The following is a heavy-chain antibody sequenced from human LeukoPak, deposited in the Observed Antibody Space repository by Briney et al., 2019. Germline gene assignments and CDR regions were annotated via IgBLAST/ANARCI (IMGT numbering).Heavy chain of an antibody. Sequence: GRSLRLSCAASGFTFSTYVMHRVRQAPGKGLEWVALVWSDGNGKFYADSVKGRSTISRDNSKNTVYLQMNSLRAEDTAVYYCVSDLTVTFDSWGQGTLVTVS. CDR3: VSDLTVTFDS. CDR1: GFTFSTYV. J-gene: IGHJ4*02. D-gene: IGHD4-17*01. CDR2: VWSDGNGK. V-gene: IGHV3-33*01.